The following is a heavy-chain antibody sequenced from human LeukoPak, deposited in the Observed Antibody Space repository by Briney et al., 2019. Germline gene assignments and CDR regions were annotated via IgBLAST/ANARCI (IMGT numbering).Heavy chain of an antibody. CDR3: AKDNSLGYYDSSGKSAFYYFDY. D-gene: IGHD3-22*01. CDR2: IYHSGST. Sequence: PSETLSLTCAVSGGSISSSNWWSWVRQPPGQGLEWIGEIYHSGSTNYNSSLTSRVTISLDTSRNQFSLKLNSVTAADTAVYYCAKDNSLGYYDSSGKSAFYYFDYWGQGTLVTVSS. J-gene: IGHJ4*02. V-gene: IGHV4-4*02. CDR1: GGSISSSNW.